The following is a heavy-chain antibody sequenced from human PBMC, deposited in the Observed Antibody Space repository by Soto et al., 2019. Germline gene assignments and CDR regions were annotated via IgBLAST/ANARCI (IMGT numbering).Heavy chain of an antibody. Sequence: GGSLRLSCAASGFTFSSYGMHWVRQAPGKGLEWVAVISYDGSNKYYADSVKGRFTISRDNSKNTLYLQMNSLRAEDAAVYYCAKDFQPLLLCFGELLNWGQGT. CDR2: ISYDGSNK. D-gene: IGHD3-10*01. CDR1: GFTFSSYG. J-gene: IGHJ1*01. V-gene: IGHV3-30*18. CDR3: AKDFQPLLLCFGELLN.